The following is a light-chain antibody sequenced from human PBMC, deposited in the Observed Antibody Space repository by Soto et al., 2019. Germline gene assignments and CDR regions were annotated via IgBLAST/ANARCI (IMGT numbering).Light chain of an antibody. CDR2: LGS. Sequence: DIVMTQSPLSLPVTPGEPASISCRSSQSLLHSNGYNYLDWYLQKPGQSPQLLISLGSNRASGVPGRFSVSGSATDFTLNIARVEAGDFGVYYCMQALQSPYTFGQGTKLEIK. V-gene: IGKV2-28*01. CDR1: QSLLHSNGYNY. J-gene: IGKJ2*01. CDR3: MQALQSPYT.